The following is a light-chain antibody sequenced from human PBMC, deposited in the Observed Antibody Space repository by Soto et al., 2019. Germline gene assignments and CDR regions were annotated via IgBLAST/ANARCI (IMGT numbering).Light chain of an antibody. V-gene: IGLV2-23*01. CDR2: EGS. J-gene: IGLJ2*01. CDR3: CSYAGSSTSRVV. Sequence: QSALTQPASVSGSPGQSITISCTGTSSDVGSYNLVSRYQQHPGKAPKLMIYEGSKRPSGVSNRFSGSKSGTTASLTISGLQAEDEADYYCCSYAGSSTSRVVFGGGTKLTVL. CDR1: SSDVGSYNL.